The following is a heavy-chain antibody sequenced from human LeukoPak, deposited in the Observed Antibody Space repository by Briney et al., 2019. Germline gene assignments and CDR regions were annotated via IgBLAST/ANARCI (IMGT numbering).Heavy chain of an antibody. D-gene: IGHD5-18*01. J-gene: IGHJ3*02. CDR2: TYYSGST. CDR3: ARHGDTVMDGDVFDI. Sequence: PSETLSLTCTVSGGSISSYYCSWIRQPPGKGLEWIGYTYYSGSTNYNRSLKSRVTISVDTSKNQFYLKLSCVTAADRGVYYCARHGDTVMDGDVFDIWGQGTMVTVS. CDR1: GGSISSYY. V-gene: IGHV4-59*08.